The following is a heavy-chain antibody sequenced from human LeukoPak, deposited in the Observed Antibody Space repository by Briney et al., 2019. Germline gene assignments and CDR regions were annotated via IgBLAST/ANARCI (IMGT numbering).Heavy chain of an antibody. CDR2: INHSGST. J-gene: IGHJ6*03. CDR3: AGPSIPKPLYYMDV. CDR1: GGSFSGYY. D-gene: IGHD2-2*02. Sequence: KASETLSLTCAVYGGSFSGYYWSWIRQPPGKGLEWIGEINHSGSTNYNPSLKSRVTISVDTSKNQFSLKLSSVTAADTAVYYCAGPSIPKPLYYMDVWGKGTTVTVSS. V-gene: IGHV4-34*01.